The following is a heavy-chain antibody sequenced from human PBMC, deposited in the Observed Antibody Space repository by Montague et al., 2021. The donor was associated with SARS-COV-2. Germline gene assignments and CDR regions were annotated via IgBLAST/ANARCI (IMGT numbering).Heavy chain of an antibody. V-gene: IGHV4-34*01. CDR3: ARDSAVFTLKILGFYYYGMDV. J-gene: IGHJ6*02. Sequence: SETLSPTCAVYGGSFSGYYWSWTRQPPGKGLEWIGEINHSGSTNYNPSLKSRVTISVDTPKNQFSLKLSSVTAADTAVYYCARDSAVFTLKILGFYYYGMDVWGQGTTVTVSS. D-gene: IGHD1-26*01. CDR1: GGSFSGYY. CDR2: INHSGST.